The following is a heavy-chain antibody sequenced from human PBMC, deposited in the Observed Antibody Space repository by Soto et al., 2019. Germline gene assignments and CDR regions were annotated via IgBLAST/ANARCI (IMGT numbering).Heavy chain of an antibody. V-gene: IGHV1-69*13. CDR1: GGTFSSYA. CDR2: IIPIFGTA. Sequence: SVKVSCKASGGTFSSYAISWVRQAPGQGLEWMGGIIPIFGTANYAQKFQGRVTITADESTSTAYMELSSLRSEDTAVYYCARDSPAPEYSSSSAVVGLWIYWGQGTLVTVSS. CDR3: ARDSPAPEYSSSSAVVGLWIY. J-gene: IGHJ4*02. D-gene: IGHD6-6*01.